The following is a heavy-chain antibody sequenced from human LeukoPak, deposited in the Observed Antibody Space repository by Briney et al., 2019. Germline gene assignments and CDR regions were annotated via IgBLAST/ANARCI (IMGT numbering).Heavy chain of an antibody. D-gene: IGHD3-3*01. CDR3: ARTIFGVVITHYYYYMDV. CDR1: GGSISSYY. CDR2: IYTSGTT. V-gene: IGHV4-4*07. J-gene: IGHJ6*03. Sequence: SETLSLTCTVSGGSISSYYWNWIRQPAGKGLEWIGRIYTSGTTNYNPSLKSRVSMSVDTSKNQFSLKLSSVTAADTAVYYCARTIFGVVITHYYYYMDVWGKGTTVTVSS.